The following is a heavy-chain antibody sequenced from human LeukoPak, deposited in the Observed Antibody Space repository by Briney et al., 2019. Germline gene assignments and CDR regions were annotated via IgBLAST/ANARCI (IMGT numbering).Heavy chain of an antibody. D-gene: IGHD1-26*01. Sequence: GGSLRLSCAASGFTFSDYYMSWIRQAPGKGLEWVSYISRSGSPTYYADSVKGRFTISRDNAKNSLYLQMNSLRVEDTAVYYCARSPWDSRLYMDVWGKGTTVTVSS. CDR3: ARSPWDSRLYMDV. CDR1: GFTFSDYY. CDR2: ISRSGSPT. J-gene: IGHJ6*03. V-gene: IGHV3-11*04.